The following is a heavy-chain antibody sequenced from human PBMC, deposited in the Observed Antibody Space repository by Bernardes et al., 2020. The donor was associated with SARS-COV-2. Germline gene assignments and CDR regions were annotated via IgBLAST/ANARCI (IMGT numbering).Heavy chain of an antibody. D-gene: IGHD2-2*01. CDR2: IKQDGSEK. CDR1: GFTFSSYW. V-gene: IGHV3-7*03. J-gene: IGHJ6*02. CDR3: ARDVYCSSTSCSYYYYYGMDV. Sequence: GGSLRLSCAASGFTFSSYWMSWVRQAPGKGLEWVANIKQDGSEKYYVDSVKGRFTISRDNAKNSLYLQMNSLRAEDTAVYYCARDVYCSSTSCSYYYYYGMDVWGQGTTVTVSS.